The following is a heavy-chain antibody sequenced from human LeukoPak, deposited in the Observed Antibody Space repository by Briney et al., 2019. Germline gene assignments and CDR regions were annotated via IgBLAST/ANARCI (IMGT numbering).Heavy chain of an antibody. Sequence: PSETLSLTCTVSGGSISSYYWSWIRQPAGKGLEWIGRIYTSGSANYNPSLKSRVTISVDTSKNQFSLKLSSVTAADTAVYYCARGIVVVPAAFGGWFDPWGQGTLVTVSS. CDR3: ARGIVVVPAAFGGWFDP. J-gene: IGHJ5*02. D-gene: IGHD2-2*01. CDR1: GGSISSYY. V-gene: IGHV4-4*07. CDR2: IYTSGSA.